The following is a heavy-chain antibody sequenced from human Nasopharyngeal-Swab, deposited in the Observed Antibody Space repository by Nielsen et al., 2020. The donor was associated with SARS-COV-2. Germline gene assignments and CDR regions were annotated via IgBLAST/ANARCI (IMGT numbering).Heavy chain of an antibody. J-gene: IGHJ6*02. D-gene: IGHD3-9*01. CDR3: PRDLRSFDWTNYYYGMDV. CDR2: INTNTGNP. Sequence: ASVKVSCKASGYTFTSYAMNWVRQAPGQGLEWMGWINTNTGNPTYAQGFTGRFVFSLDTSVSTAYLQISSLKAEDTAVYYCPRDLRSFDWTNYYYGMDVWGQGTTVTVSS. CDR1: GYTFTSYA. V-gene: IGHV7-4-1*02.